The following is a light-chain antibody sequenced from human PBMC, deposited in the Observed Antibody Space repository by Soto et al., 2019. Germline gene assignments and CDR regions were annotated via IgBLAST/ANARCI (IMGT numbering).Light chain of an antibody. V-gene: IGKV1-5*03. J-gene: IGKJ1*01. CDR1: QNINTW. CDR3: QQYNTYSRT. CDR2: KAS. Sequence: DIQMTQSPSTLSASVGDRVTITCRASQNINTWLAWYQQKPGEAPKLLIYKASSLESGVPSRFSVSGSGTEFTLTISSLQPDDSATYHCQQYNTYSRTFGQGTKVEIK.